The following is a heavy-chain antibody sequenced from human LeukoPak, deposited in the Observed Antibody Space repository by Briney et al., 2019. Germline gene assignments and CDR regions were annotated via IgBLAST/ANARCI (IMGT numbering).Heavy chain of an antibody. Sequence: PSETLSLTCTVSGGSISSSSYYWGWIRQPPGKGLEWIGSIYYSGSTYYNPSLKSRFTISVDTSKNQFSLKLSSVTAADTAVYYCARPLYSSGWYYNWYFDLWGRGTLVTVSS. D-gene: IGHD6-19*01. CDR2: IYYSGST. J-gene: IGHJ2*01. V-gene: IGHV4-39*01. CDR3: ARPLYSSGWYYNWYFDL. CDR1: GGSISSSSYY.